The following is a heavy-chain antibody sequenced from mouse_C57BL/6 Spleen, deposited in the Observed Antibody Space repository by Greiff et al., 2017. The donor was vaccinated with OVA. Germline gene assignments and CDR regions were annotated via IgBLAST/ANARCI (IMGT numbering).Heavy chain of an antibody. J-gene: IGHJ3*01. CDR3: ARSLYGSFAY. Sequence: EVQLQESGPELVKPGASVKISCKASGYTFTDYYMNWVKQSPGKSLEWIGDINPNNGGTSYNQKFKGKATLTVDKSSSTAYMELRSLTSDDSAVYYCARSLYGSFAYWGQGTLVTVSA. V-gene: IGHV1-26*01. D-gene: IGHD2-2*01. CDR2: INPNNGGT. CDR1: GYTFTDYY.